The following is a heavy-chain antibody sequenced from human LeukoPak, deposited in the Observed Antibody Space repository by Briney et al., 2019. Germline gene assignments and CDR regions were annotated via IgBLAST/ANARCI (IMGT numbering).Heavy chain of an antibody. CDR1: GGSISSYY. V-gene: IGHV4-59*01. J-gene: IGHJ5*02. Sequence: PSETLSLTCTVSGGSISSYYWSWIRQPPGKGLEWIGYIYYSGTTSYSPSLKSRVTMSVDTSKNQFSLKLTSVSAADTAVYFCARNSCGYNWFDPWGQGTLVTVSS. CDR2: IYYSGTT. D-gene: IGHD2-21*01. CDR3: ARNSCGYNWFDP.